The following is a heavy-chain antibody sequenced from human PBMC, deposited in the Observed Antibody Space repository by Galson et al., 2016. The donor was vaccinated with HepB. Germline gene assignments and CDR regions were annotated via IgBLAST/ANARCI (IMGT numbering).Heavy chain of an antibody. J-gene: IGHJ3*02. CDR1: GFTFSTYA. V-gene: IGHV3-23*01. CDR2: ISGSGANT. Sequence: SLRLSCAASGFTFSTYAMNWVRQAPGKGLEWVSGISGSGANTYYADSVKGRFTISRDNSKNTLYLHINSLRAEDTAMYYCTKVIITVASFDAFDIWGQGTMVTVAP. CDR3: TKVIITVASFDAFDI. D-gene: IGHD3-9*01.